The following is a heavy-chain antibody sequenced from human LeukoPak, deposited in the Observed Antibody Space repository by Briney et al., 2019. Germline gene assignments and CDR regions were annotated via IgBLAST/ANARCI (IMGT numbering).Heavy chain of an antibody. CDR1: GSTASDDY. J-gene: IGHJ4*02. CDR3: AKDQPNYYGSNGHYYKLNGDC. Sequence: GGSLRLSCAASGSTASDDYMSWVRQAPGKGLEWVSIMYRGGGTGYADSVKGRFTISRDNSDNTLYLQINSMGAEDTAVYYCAKDQPNYYGSNGHYYKLNGDCWGQGTLVTVSS. CDR2: MYRGGGT. D-gene: IGHD3-22*01. V-gene: IGHV3-53*01.